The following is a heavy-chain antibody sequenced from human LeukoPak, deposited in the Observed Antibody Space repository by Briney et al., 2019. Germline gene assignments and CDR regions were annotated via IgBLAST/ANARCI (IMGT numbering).Heavy chain of an antibody. V-gene: IGHV4-34*01. J-gene: IGHJ3*02. CDR1: GGSFSGYY. CDR2: INHSGST. CDR3: ARGRSYYYGLGSYYNDQGNAFDI. Sequence: SETLSLTCAVYGGSFSGYYWSWIRQPPGKGLEWIGEINHSGSTNYNPSLRSRVTISVDTSKNQFSLKLSSVTAADTAVYYCARGRSYYYGLGSYYNDQGNAFDIWGQGTMVTVSS. D-gene: IGHD3-10*01.